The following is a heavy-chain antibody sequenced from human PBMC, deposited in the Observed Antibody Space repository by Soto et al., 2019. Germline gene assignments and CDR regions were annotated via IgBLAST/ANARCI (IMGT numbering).Heavy chain of an antibody. CDR2: ISYNGGST. CDR1: GFTFSGYA. V-gene: IGHV3-64D*08. CDR3: AREGLSTVPLA. Sequence: PGGSLRLSCSASGFTFSGYAMHWVRQAPGKGLDYVSGISYNGGSTYYADSVKGRFTISRDNSKNTLYLQMSSLRAEDTAVYYCAREGLSTVPLAWGKGTLVTVSS. J-gene: IGHJ5*02. D-gene: IGHD1-1*01.